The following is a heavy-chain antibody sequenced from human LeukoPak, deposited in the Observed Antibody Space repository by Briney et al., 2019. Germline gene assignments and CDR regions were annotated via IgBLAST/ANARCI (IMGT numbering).Heavy chain of an antibody. V-gene: IGHV5-10-1*01. J-gene: IGHJ4*02. Sequence: GESLKIPCQTSGYNFNSHWISWVRQMPGEGLEWLGRIDPRDSYTNYNPSFQGHIIVSANSSISTAYLQWNSLRASDSGIYYCARKMSLDNSNSRAFDYWGQGTLVTVSS. CDR1: GYNFNSHW. CDR3: ARKMSLDNSNSRAFDY. CDR2: IDPRDSYT. D-gene: IGHD4-11*01.